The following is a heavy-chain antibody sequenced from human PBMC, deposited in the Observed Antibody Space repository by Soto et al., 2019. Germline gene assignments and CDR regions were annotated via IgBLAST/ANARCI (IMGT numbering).Heavy chain of an antibody. Sequence: SGGSLRLSCAASGFTFSSYSMSWVRQAPGKGLEWVSSIISSSGYIHYADLVKGRFTISRDNAKNSLYLQMNILRSEDTAVYYCARGAWLHIVVVTQASYYGMDVWGQGTTVTVSS. CDR3: ARGAWLHIVVVTQASYYGMDV. D-gene: IGHD2-21*02. CDR2: IISSSGYI. J-gene: IGHJ6*02. V-gene: IGHV3-21*04. CDR1: GFTFSSYS.